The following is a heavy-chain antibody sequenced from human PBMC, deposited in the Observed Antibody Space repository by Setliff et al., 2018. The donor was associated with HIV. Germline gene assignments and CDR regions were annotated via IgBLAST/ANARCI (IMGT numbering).Heavy chain of an antibody. J-gene: IGHJ6*03. CDR1: GITVSGIY. D-gene: IGHD3-10*01. CDR3: AKPYRGSVVRDQGYMDV. V-gene: IGHV3-23*01. Sequence: GGSLRLSCVASGITVSGIYMTWVRQAPGKGLEWVSAISGSAGSTYYADSVKGRFTISGDNSKNTLYLQMNSLRAEDTAVYYCAKPYRGSVVRDQGYMDVWGKGTTVTVSS. CDR2: ISGSAGST.